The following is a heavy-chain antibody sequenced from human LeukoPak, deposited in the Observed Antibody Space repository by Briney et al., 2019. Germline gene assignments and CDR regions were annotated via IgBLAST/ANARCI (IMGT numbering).Heavy chain of an antibody. V-gene: IGHV1-69*05. J-gene: IGHJ3*02. CDR3: ARNRHYDFWSGRSDAFDI. CDR1: GGTFGSYA. Sequence: SVKVSCKASGGTFGSYAISWVRQAPGQGLEWMGGIIPIFGTANYAQKFQGRVTITTDESTSTAYMELSSLRSEDTAVYYCARNRHYDFWSGRSDAFDIWGQGTMVTVSS. CDR2: IIPIFGTA. D-gene: IGHD3-3*01.